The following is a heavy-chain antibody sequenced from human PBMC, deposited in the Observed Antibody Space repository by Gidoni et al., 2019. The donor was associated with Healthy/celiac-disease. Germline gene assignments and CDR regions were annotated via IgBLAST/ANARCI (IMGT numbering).Heavy chain of an antibody. CDR2: ISGSGSGT. Sequence: EVQLLESGGGLVQPGGSLSVPCSASRSTFSNYDMSWVRQGPGKGLGWGSAISGSGSGTYYADSVKGRFTISRDNSKNTLYLQMNSLRAEDTAVYYCAKVVPATGIDYWGQGTLVTVSS. CDR1: RSTFSNYD. J-gene: IGHJ4*02. V-gene: IGHV3-23*01. D-gene: IGHD1-1*01. CDR3: AKVVPATGIDY.